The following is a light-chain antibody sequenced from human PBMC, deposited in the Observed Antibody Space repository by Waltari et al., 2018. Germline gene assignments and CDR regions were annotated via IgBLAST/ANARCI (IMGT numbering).Light chain of an antibody. CDR1: QSVSSNY. V-gene: IGKV3-20*01. CDR2: GSS. Sequence: EIVLTQSPGTLSLSPGERATLSCRASQSVSSNYLARYQQRPGQAPRLLIHGSSSRATGIPDRFSGSGSGTDFTLTISSLQAEDVAVYYCQQYLSSPPEYAFGQGTKLEI. CDR3: QQYLSSPPEYA. J-gene: IGKJ2*01.